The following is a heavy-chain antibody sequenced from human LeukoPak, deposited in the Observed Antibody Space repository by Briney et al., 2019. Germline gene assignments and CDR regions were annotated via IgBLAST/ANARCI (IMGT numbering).Heavy chain of an antibody. V-gene: IGHV4-34*01. CDR3: ARVSRQWLPNQKTFDP. CDR2: INHSGST. CDR1: GGSFSGYY. J-gene: IGHJ5*02. D-gene: IGHD6-19*01. Sequence: PSETLSLTCAVYGGSFSGYYWSWIRQPPGKGLEWIGEINHSGSTNYNPSLKSRVTISVDTSKNQFSLKLSSVTAADTAVYYCARVSRQWLPNQKTFDPWGQGTLVTVSS.